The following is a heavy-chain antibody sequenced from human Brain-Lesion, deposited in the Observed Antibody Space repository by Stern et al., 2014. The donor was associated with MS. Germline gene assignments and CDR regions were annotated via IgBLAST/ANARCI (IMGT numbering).Heavy chain of an antibody. CDR3: ARDQRGITIFGVVTDYYYLGMDV. Sequence: SCKTSGYIFTGYYIHWVRQAPGQGLEWMAWINPNTGGTKYAQKFQGRVTMSRDTSISTAYVELSSLTSDDTAVYYCARDQRGITIFGVVTDYYYLGMDVWGQGTTVTVSS. J-gene: IGHJ6*02. CDR2: INPNTGGT. D-gene: IGHD3-3*01. CDR1: GYIFTGYY. V-gene: IGHV1-2*02.